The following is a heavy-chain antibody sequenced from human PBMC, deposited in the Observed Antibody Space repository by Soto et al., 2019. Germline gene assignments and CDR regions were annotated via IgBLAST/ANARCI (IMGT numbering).Heavy chain of an antibody. D-gene: IGHD3-3*01. V-gene: IGHV1-69*13. J-gene: IGHJ6*02. CDR2: IIPIFGTA. Sequence: SANVSCTASGRACSSYAISWVRQASEQGLEWMGGIIPIFGTANYAQKFQGRVTITADESTSTAYMELSSLRSEDTAVYYCAPPGVGHYDFWTPPGYYYGMDVWGQGTTVTVSS. CDR3: APPGVGHYDFWTPPGYYYGMDV. CDR1: GRACSSYA.